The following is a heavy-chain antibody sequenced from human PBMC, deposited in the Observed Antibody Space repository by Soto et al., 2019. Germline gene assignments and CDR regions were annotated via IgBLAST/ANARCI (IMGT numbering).Heavy chain of an antibody. V-gene: IGHV3-64*07. CDR1: GFTFSSNA. CDR3: ARGMSVAGSPRDH. D-gene: IGHD6-19*01. Sequence: EVQLVESGGGLVQPGGSLRLSCAASGFTFSSNAMHWVRQAPGKGLEYVSAISSNGGDTYYADSVKGRFTISRDTSKNTLYLQMGSLRADDMAVYYCARGMSVAGSPRDHWGRGTLVTVSS. CDR2: ISSNGGDT. J-gene: IGHJ4*02.